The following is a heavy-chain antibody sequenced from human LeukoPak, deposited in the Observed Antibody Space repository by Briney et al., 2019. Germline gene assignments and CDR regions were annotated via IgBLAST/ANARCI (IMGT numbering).Heavy chain of an antibody. V-gene: IGHV5-51*01. D-gene: IGHD3-22*01. CDR1: GYSFTSYW. Sequence: GDSLKISCKASGYSFTSYWIGWVRQMPGKGLEWMGIMYPGDSDTRYSTSFQGQVTISADKYISTAYLQGSSLKASDTAMYYCARRAYYDSSGYYEEADFWGQGTLVTVS. J-gene: IGHJ4*02. CDR2: MYPGDSDT. CDR3: ARRAYYDSSGYYEEADF.